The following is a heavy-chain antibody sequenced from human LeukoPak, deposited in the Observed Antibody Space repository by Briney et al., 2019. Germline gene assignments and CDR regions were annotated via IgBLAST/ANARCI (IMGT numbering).Heavy chain of an antibody. V-gene: IGHV5-51*01. Sequence: GESLKISCKGSGYSFTSYWIGWVRQMPGKGLEWMGIIYPGDSDTRYSPSFQGQVTNSADKSISTAYLQWSTLKASDTAMYYCARTGYSSGWYGGFDIWGQGILVTVSS. CDR3: ARTGYSSGWYGGFDI. CDR1: GYSFTSYW. D-gene: IGHD6-19*01. CDR2: IYPGDSDT. J-gene: IGHJ3*02.